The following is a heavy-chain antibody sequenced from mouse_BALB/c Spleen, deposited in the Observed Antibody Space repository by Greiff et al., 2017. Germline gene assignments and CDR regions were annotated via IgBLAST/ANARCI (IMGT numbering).Heavy chain of an antibody. D-gene: IGHD1-1*01. CDR1: GYSITSDYA. J-gene: IGHJ4*01. Sequence: EVMLVESGPGLVKPSQSLSLTCTVTGYSITSDYAWNWIRQFPGNKLEWMGYISYSGSTSYNPSLKSRISITRDTSKNQFFLQLNSVTTEDTATYYCARAITTVVATTDYYAMDYWGQGTSVTVSS. CDR3: ARAITTVVATTDYYAMDY. CDR2: ISYSGST. V-gene: IGHV3-2*02.